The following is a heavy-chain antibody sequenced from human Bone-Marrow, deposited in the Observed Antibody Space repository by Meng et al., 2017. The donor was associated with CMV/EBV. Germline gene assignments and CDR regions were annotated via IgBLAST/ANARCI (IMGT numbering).Heavy chain of an antibody. Sequence: GSFSGSYWSGIRQPPGKGVKWIREINHRSSTSYTQSLKSRVTISVDTSKNQFSLKLSSVTAADTAVYYCARGRIMITFGGVIVPFDYWGQGTLVTVSS. J-gene: IGHJ4*02. D-gene: IGHD3-16*01. CDR2: INHRSST. CDR1: GSFSGSY. V-gene: IGHV4-34*01. CDR3: ARGRIMITFGGVIVPFDY.